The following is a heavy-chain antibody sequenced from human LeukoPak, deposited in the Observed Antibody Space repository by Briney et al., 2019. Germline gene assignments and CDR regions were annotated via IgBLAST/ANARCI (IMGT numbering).Heavy chain of an antibody. CDR1: GGSISSYY. V-gene: IGHV4-4*07. Sequence: SETLSLTCTVSGGSISSYYWSWIRQPAGQALEWIGRIYTSGSTNYNPSLKSRVTMSVDTSKNQFSLKLSSVTAADTAVYYCARETTGAGTARPFDYWGQGTLVTVSS. CDR2: IYTSGST. CDR3: ARETTGAGTARPFDY. J-gene: IGHJ4*02. D-gene: IGHD6-13*01.